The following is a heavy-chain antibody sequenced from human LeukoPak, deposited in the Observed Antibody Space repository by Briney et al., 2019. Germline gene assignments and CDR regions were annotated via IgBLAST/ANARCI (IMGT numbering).Heavy chain of an antibody. D-gene: IGHD3-16*01. CDR2: IRYDGSNK. V-gene: IGHV3-30*02. J-gene: IGHJ4*02. CDR3: AKDNPVCDY. CDR1: GFTFSSYG. Sequence: GGSLRLSCAASGFTFSSYGMHWVRQAPGKGLEWVAFIRYDGSNKYYADSVKGRFTISRDDSKNTLYLQMHSLTSDDTALYYCAKDNPVCDYWGQGTLVTVSS.